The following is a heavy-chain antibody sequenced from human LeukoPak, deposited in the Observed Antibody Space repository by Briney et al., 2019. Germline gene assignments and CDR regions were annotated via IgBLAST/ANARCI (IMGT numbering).Heavy chain of an antibody. D-gene: IGHD3/OR15-3a*01. CDR3: ARRGLVAGIYDLVYGFDL. CDR2: LNPYNGNT. CDR1: GYSFTTFH. Sequence: ASVKLSCKAAGYSFTTFHMNWVRQAPGHGPEWRGWLNPYNGNTGFAQKLQVRVTITQNSSVTTVYMELSSLTSEDTAVYYCARRGLVAGIYDLVYGFDLWGEGTMVTVSS. J-gene: IGHJ3*01. V-gene: IGHV1-8*03.